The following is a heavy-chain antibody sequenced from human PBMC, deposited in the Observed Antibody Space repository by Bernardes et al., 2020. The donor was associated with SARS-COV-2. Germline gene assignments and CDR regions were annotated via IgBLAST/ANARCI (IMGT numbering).Heavy chain of an antibody. V-gene: IGHV5-51*01. CDR3: ARLGTAGSYYSYFDF. Sequence: GASLKISCKVSGYSFTNYWIGWVRQMPGKGLEWMGIIYPGDSDTRYSPSFQGQVSISADKSITTAYLQWTSLKASDTAMYYCARLGTAGSYYSYFDFWGQGTLITVSS. D-gene: IGHD3-10*01. CDR1: GYSFTNYW. J-gene: IGHJ4*02. CDR2: IYPGDSDT.